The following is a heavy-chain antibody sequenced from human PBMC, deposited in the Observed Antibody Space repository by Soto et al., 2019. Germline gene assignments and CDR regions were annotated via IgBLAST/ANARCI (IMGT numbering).Heavy chain of an antibody. J-gene: IGHJ5*02. Sequence: SETLSLTCSVSDGSVTSENSYWSWIRQPPGKGLEWIGYISNSGSTTYNPSLTGRVTISIDTSKNQFSLNLNSVTAADTAFYYCARDTYNYGSDSFDPWGQGTLVTVS. V-gene: IGHV4-61*01. CDR3: ARDTYNYGSDSFDP. CDR1: DGSVTSENSY. CDR2: ISNSGST. D-gene: IGHD3-10*01.